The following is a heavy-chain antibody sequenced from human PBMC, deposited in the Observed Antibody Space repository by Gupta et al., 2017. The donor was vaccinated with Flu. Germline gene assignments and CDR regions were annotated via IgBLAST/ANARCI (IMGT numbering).Heavy chain of an antibody. Sequence: EVQLLESGGSLVQPGGSLRLSCAASGFTFRNYAMNWVRQAPGKGLEWVSGSSGSGEKTYYGDPVKGRFTISRDNSKNTLYLQMNYVRADDTARYYCAKDPFWGEWELLAGALDNWGHGTLVTVSS. D-gene: IGHD3-16*01. V-gene: IGHV3-23*01. CDR2: SSGSGEKT. CDR1: GFTFRNYA. CDR3: AKDPFWGEWELLAGALDN. J-gene: IGHJ4*01.